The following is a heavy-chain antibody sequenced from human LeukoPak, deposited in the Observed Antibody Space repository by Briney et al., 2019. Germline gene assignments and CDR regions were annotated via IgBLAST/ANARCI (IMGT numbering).Heavy chain of an antibody. CDR3: ARLVVVPAAIRAFDI. CDR2: IYPGDSDT. Sequence: GESLKISCKGSGYSFTSYWIGWVRQMPGKGLEWMGIIYPGDSDTRYSPSFQGQVTISADKSISTAYLQWSSLKASDTAMYYCARLVVVPAAIRAFDIWGQGTMVTVSS. D-gene: IGHD2-2*01. CDR1: GYSFTSYW. V-gene: IGHV5-51*01. J-gene: IGHJ3*02.